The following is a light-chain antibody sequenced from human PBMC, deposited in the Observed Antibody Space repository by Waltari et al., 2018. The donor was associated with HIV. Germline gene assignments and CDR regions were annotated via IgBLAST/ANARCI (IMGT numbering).Light chain of an antibody. V-gene: IGKV4-1*01. CDR2: WAS. CDR1: QSVLYSSHNKNY. CDR3: QQYYSTPCT. Sequence: DIVMTQSPDSLAVSLGERATIHCTSRQSVLYSSHNKNYLAWYQQKPGQPPKLLIYWASTRESGVPDRFSGSGSGTDFTLTISSLQAEDVAVYYCQQYYSTPCTFGQGTRLEIK. J-gene: IGKJ5*01.